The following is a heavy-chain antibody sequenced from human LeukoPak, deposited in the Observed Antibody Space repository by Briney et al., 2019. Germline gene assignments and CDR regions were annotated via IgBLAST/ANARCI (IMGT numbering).Heavy chain of an antibody. CDR3: ARHYSYDTSAYPYYFDY. V-gene: IGHV1-46*01. CDR1: GYTFTSYY. CDR2: INPSGGST. D-gene: IGHD3-22*01. J-gene: IGHJ4*02. Sequence: PWASVKVSCKASGYTFTSYYIHWVRQAPGEGLEWMGIINPSGGSTSYAQKLQGRVTMTTDTSTSTAYMELRSLRSDDTAVYYCARHYSYDTSAYPYYFDYWGQGTLVTVSS.